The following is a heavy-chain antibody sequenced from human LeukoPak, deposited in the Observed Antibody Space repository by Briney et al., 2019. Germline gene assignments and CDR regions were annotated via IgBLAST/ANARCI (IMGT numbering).Heavy chain of an antibody. V-gene: IGHV4-34*01. D-gene: IGHD7-27*01. CDR3: ARGPRLGNFDY. CDR2: INHSGST. J-gene: IGHJ4*02. Sequence: SETLSLTCAVYGGSFSGYYWSWIRQPPGKGLEWIGEINHSGSTNYNPSLKSRVTISVDTSKNQFSLKLSSVTAADTAVYYCARGPRLGNFDYWGQGTLVTVSS. CDR1: GGSFSGYY.